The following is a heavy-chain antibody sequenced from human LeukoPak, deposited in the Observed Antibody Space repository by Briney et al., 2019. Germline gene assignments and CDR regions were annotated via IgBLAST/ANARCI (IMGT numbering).Heavy chain of an antibody. CDR2: INTDGSST. Sequence: PGGSLRLSCTASGFTFSSYWMHWVRQAPGKGLVWVSRINTDGSSTSYADSVKGRFTISRDNAKNTLYLQMNSLRAEDTAVYYCAKAKSGDYVWGSYSYWGQGTLVTVSS. D-gene: IGHD3-16*01. CDR1: GFTFSSYW. J-gene: IGHJ4*02. V-gene: IGHV3-74*01. CDR3: AKAKSGDYVWGSYSY.